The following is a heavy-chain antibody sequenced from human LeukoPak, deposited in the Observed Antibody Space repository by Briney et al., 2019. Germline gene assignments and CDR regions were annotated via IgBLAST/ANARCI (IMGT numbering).Heavy chain of an antibody. CDR1: GFTFSSYW. D-gene: IGHD6-13*01. Sequence: GGSLRLSCAASGFTFSSYWMSWVRQAPGKGLEWVANIKQDGSEKYYVDSVKGRFTISRDNAKSSLFLQMNSLRAEDTGVYYCASDSSSSPAYYHYYMDAWGKGTTVTVSS. CDR3: ASDSSSSPAYYHYYMDA. CDR2: IKQDGSEK. J-gene: IGHJ6*03. V-gene: IGHV3-7*01.